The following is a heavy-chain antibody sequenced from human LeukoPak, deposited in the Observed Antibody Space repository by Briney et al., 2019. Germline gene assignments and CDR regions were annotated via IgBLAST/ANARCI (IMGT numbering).Heavy chain of an antibody. J-gene: IGHJ4*02. D-gene: IGHD3-3*01. Sequence: GGSLRLSCTASGFTVSSNDMSWVRQAPWKGLEWVSVIHSGDNTYYADSLKDRFTISRDNAKNSLYLQMNSLRDEDTAVYYCARDSGVDAHIDYWGQGALVTVSA. CDR3: ARDSGVDAHIDY. CDR1: GFTVSSND. V-gene: IGHV3-53*01. CDR2: IHSGDNT.